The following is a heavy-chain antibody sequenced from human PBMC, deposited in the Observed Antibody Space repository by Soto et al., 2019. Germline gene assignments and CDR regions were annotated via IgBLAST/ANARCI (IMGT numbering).Heavy chain of an antibody. J-gene: IGHJ4*02. D-gene: IGHD2-21*01. Sequence: PGGSLRLSGAPSGLTFSSYAISWVRQAPGKGLEWVSAISGSGGSTYYADSVKGRFTISRDNSKNTLYLQMNSLRAEDTAVYYCAKTISPRAEFDYWGQGTLVTVSS. CDR3: AKTISPRAEFDY. CDR1: GLTFSSYA. CDR2: ISGSGGST. V-gene: IGHV3-23*01.